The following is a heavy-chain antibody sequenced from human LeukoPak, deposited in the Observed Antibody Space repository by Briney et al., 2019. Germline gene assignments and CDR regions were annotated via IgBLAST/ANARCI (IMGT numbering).Heavy chain of an antibody. J-gene: IGHJ4*02. Sequence: SETLSLTCTVSGASISTGTYYWAWLRQPPGEGLEWIASIQSSGSTYYNLSLKSRVTISVDTSKNQFSLKLRSVTAADTAVYYGARVSEGYSYGPGVFDYWGQGTLVTVSS. V-gene: IGHV4-39*07. CDR2: IQSSGST. CDR1: GASISTGTYY. CDR3: ARVSEGYSYGPGVFDY. D-gene: IGHD5-18*01.